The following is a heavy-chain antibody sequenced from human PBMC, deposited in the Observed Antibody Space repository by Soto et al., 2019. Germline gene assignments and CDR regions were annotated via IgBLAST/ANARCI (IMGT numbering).Heavy chain of an antibody. CDR3: AKDWNDANYDYGTDV. Sequence: GGSLRLSCAASGFTFSSYGMNWVRQAPGKGLEWVSSISSSSSYIYYADSVKGRFTISRDNAKNSLYLQMNSLRADDTAVYFCAKDWNDANYDYGTDVWGQGTTVTVSS. V-gene: IGHV3-21*01. CDR1: GFTFSSYG. D-gene: IGHD1-1*01. J-gene: IGHJ6*02. CDR2: ISSSSSYI.